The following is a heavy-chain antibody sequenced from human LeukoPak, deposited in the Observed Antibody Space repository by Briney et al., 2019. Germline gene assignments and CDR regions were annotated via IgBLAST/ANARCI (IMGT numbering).Heavy chain of an antibody. V-gene: IGHV3-7*01. CDR1: GFTFSSYW. J-gene: IGHJ5*02. CDR2: IKQDGSEK. CDR3: ASFVGYCTNGDWFDP. Sequence: PGGSLRLSCAASGFTFSSYWMSWVRQAPGKGLEWVANIKQDGSEKYYVDSVKGRFTISRDNAKNPLYLQMNSLRAEDTAVYYCASFVGYCTNGDWFDPWGQGTLVTVSS. D-gene: IGHD2-8*01.